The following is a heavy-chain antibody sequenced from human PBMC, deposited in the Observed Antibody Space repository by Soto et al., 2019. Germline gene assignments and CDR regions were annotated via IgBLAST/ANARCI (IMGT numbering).Heavy chain of an antibody. CDR1: GYTFTSYY. J-gene: IGHJ4*02. Sequence: ASLKVSCKASGYTFTSYYMHWVRQAPGQGLEWMGIINPSGGSTSYAQKFQGRVTMTRDTSTSTVYMELSSLRSEDTAVYYCARGAFYDILTGSTMDYFDYWGQGTLVTVSS. V-gene: IGHV1-46*01. CDR3: ARGAFYDILTGSTMDYFDY. D-gene: IGHD3-9*01. CDR2: INPSGGST.